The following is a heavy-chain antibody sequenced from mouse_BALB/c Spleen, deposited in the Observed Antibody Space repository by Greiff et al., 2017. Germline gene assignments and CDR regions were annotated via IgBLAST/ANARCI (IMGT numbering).Heavy chain of an antibody. V-gene: IGHV1-80*01. D-gene: IGHD2-14*01. CDR3: ARGSDRSYAMDY. Sequence: QVQLQQSGAELVRPGSSVKISCKASGYAFSSYWMNWVKQRPGQGLEWIGQIYPGDGDTNYNGKFKGKATLTADKSSSTAYMQLSSLTSEDSAVYFCARGSDRSYAMDYWGQGTSVTVSS. CDR2: IYPGDGDT. CDR1: GYAFSSYW. J-gene: IGHJ4*01.